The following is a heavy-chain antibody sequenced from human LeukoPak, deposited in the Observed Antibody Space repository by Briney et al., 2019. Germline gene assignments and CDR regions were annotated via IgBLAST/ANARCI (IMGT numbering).Heavy chain of an antibody. Sequence: GGSLRLSCAASGFTFSSYSMNWVRQAPGKGLEWVSYISSSSCTIYYADSVKGRFTISRDNAKNSLYLQMNSLRAEDTAVYYCARDGPSYYDFWSGYLGAFDIWGQGTMVTVSS. CDR1: GFTFSSYS. V-gene: IGHV3-48*01. CDR3: ARDGPSYYDFWSGYLGAFDI. D-gene: IGHD3-3*01. J-gene: IGHJ3*02. CDR2: ISSSSCTI.